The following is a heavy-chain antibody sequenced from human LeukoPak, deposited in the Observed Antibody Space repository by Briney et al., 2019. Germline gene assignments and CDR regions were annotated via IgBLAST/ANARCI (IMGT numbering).Heavy chain of an antibody. J-gene: IGHJ3*02. CDR3: TTGTWGSFDI. D-gene: IGHD3-16*01. Sequence: PAGALTLSCAASGFTFSNSWMNWVRQAPGKGPAWVGRIKSIPDGGQTEYVARVKGRFTISRDDSKNTLYLQMCSLKIEDTSMYYCTTGTWGSFDIWGQGTMVTVPS. CDR1: GFTFSNSW. CDR2: IKSIPDGGQT. V-gene: IGHV3-15*01.